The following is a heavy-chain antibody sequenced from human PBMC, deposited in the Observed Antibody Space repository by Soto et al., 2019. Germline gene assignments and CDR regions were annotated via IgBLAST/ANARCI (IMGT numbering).Heavy chain of an antibody. V-gene: IGHV3-11*01. D-gene: IGHD6-6*01. J-gene: IGHJ4*02. Sequence: RLSCVASGFTFSDYSMSWVRQAPGKGLEWLAFIDSRGRTLSYADSVRGRFTISRDNAENSVYLQMDSLRADDTAVYYCARQAARNYIDSWGQGNSVTVSS. CDR2: IDSRGRTL. CDR3: ARQAARNYIDS. CDR1: GFTFSDYS.